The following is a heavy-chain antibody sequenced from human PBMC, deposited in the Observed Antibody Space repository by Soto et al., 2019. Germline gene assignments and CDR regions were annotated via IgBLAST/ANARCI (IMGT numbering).Heavy chain of an antibody. V-gene: IGHV1-8*01. D-gene: IGHD4-4*01. CDR2: MNPNSGNT. CDR1: GYSFTRYD. Sequence: ASVEVSCKASGYSFTRYDINWVRQATGQGLEWMGWMNPNSGNTGYAQKFQGRVTMTRNTSISTAYMELSSLRSEDTAVYYCASGGPSLHLYPDYYYYGMDVWGQGTTVTVSS. CDR3: ASGGPSLHLYPDYYYYGMDV. J-gene: IGHJ6*02.